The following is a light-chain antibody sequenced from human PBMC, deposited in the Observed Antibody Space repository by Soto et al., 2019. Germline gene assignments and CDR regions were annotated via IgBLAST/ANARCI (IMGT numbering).Light chain of an antibody. V-gene: IGKV1-27*01. CDR2: AAS. CDR3: QTYNGAPVT. J-gene: IGKJ3*01. CDR1: QGISNH. Sequence: DIQMTQSPSSLSASVGDRVTITCRASQGISNHLAWYQQKPGKVPKLLIYAASTLQSGVPSRFSGSGSGTDFTLTISSLQPEDVATYYCQTYNGAPVTFGPGTKLDIK.